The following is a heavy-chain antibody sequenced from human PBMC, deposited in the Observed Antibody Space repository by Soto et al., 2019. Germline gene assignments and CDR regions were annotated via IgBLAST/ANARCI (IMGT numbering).Heavy chain of an antibody. D-gene: IGHD5-18*01. CDR2: ISDSSSTI. V-gene: IGHV3-48*01. CDR1: GFTFNTYN. Sequence: GGSLRLSCAASGFTFNTYNMNWVRQAPGKGLEWVSYISDSSSTIHHADSVKGRFTISRDNAKNSLYLQMNSLGAEDTAVYYCARDQGYSHYWGQGTLVTVSS. CDR3: ARDQGYSHY. J-gene: IGHJ4*02.